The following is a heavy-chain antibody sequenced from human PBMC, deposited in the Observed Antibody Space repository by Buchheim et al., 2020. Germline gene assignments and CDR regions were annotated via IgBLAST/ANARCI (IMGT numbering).Heavy chain of an antibody. CDR2: INPSGGST. V-gene: IGHV1-46*01. CDR1: GYTFTSYY. Sequence: QVQLVQSGAEVKKPGASVKVSCKASGYTFTSYYMHWVRQAPGQGLEWMGIINPSGGSTGYAQKFQGRVTMTRDTSTSTVYMELSSLRSEDTAVYYCARESATAAPINYYYYGMDVWGQGTT. D-gene: IGHD2-2*01. CDR3: ARESATAAPINYYYYGMDV. J-gene: IGHJ6*02.